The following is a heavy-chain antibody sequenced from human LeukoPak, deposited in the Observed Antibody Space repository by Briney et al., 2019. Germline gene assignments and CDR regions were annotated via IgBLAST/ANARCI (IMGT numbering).Heavy chain of an antibody. CDR2: ISSSSSYI. CDR1: GFTSYNYG. CDR3: TKDLRYYYADNHSIMDEHDY. Sequence: GGSLRLSCAVSGFTSYNYGMNWVRQAPGKGLEWVSFISSSSSYIYYADSVKGRFTISRDNAKNSLYLQMNSLRAEDTAVYYCTKDLRYYYADNHSIMDEHDYWGQGTLVTVSS. V-gene: IGHV3-21*01. J-gene: IGHJ4*02. D-gene: IGHD4-23*01.